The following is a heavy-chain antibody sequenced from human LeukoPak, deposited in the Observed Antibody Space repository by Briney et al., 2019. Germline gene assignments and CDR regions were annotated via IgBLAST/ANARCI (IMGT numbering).Heavy chain of an antibody. Sequence: ASVKVSCKASGYTFTSYAMNWVRQAPGQGLEWMGWINTNTGNPTYAQGFTGRFVFSLDTSVSTAYLQISSLKAEDIAVYYCARRTAAGYYYYMDVWGKGTTVTVSS. CDR2: INTNTGNP. CDR3: ARRTAAGYYYYMDV. CDR1: GYTFTSYA. D-gene: IGHD6-13*01. J-gene: IGHJ6*03. V-gene: IGHV7-4-1*02.